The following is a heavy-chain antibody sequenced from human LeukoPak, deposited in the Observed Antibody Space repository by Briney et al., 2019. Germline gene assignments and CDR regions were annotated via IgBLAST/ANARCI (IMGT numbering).Heavy chain of an antibody. CDR2: TSVNNGDT. D-gene: IGHD3-9*01. CDR1: GYMFNIYG. Sequence: ASVKVSCKASGYMFNIYGISWVRQAPGQGLEWMAWTSVNNGDTNYGQKFQGRVTVTTDTSTSTVYLELRRLRSDDTAVYYCVRDQYLNVMTGFDDWGQGTLVTVSS. CDR3: VRDQYLNVMTGFDD. V-gene: IGHV1-18*01. J-gene: IGHJ4*02.